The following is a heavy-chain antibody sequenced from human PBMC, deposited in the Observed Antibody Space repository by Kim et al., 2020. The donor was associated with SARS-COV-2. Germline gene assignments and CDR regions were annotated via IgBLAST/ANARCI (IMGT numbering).Heavy chain of an antibody. D-gene: IGHD6-19*01. CDR2: ISGSGGST. CDR1: GFTFSSYA. V-gene: IGHV3-23*01. CDR3: AKGDAVADYYYYGMDV. Sequence: GGSLRLSCAASGFTFSSYAMSWVRQAPGKGLEWVSAISGSGGSTYYADSVKGRFTISRDNSKNTLYLQMNSLRAEDTAVYYCAKGDAVADYYYYGMDVWGQGTTVTVSS. J-gene: IGHJ6*02.